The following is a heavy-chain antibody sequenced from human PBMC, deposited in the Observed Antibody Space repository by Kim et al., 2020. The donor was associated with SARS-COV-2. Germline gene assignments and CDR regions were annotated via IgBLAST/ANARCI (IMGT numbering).Heavy chain of an antibody. CDR2: ISGSGGRT. CDR3: ARGPYCSDTSCRRSLYWYFDL. J-gene: IGHJ2*01. V-gene: IGHV3-23*01. D-gene: IGHD2-2*01. CDR1: EFIFSRYA. Sequence: GGSLRLSCAASEFIFSRYAMTWVRQAPGKGLEWAAGISGSGGRTSYAASVKGRFSISRDNSNNTLSLQMNSLRVEDTATYYCARGPYCSDTSCRRSLYWYFDLWGRGSLVTVSS.